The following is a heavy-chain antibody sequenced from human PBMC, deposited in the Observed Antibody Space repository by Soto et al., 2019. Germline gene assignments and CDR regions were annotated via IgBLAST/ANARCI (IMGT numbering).Heavy chain of an antibody. CDR1: GGSISNYY. CDR3: ARGGQDFWSGPFDY. D-gene: IGHD3-3*01. Sequence: QGQLQESGPGLVKPSETLSHTCTVSGGSISNYYCNWIRQPAGKGLEWIGRIDTSGSTNYNPSLKSRVTMSVDTSKQEFSLKLSSVTAADTALYYCARGGQDFWSGPFDYWGRGALVTVSS. CDR2: IDTSGST. J-gene: IGHJ4*02. V-gene: IGHV4-4*07.